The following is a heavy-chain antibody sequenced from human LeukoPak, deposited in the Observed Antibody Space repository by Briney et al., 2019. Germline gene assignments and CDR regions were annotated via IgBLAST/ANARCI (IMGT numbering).Heavy chain of an antibody. CDR2: VYHTGTT. V-gene: IGHV4-4*02. Sequence: SETLPLTSAVSGDSINSNNWWSWVRQPPGKGLEWIGEVYHTGTTNYNPSLKSRVTISVDKSENQFSLNLNSVTAADTAVYYCARRGYSGSGSYSFDYWGQGTLVTVSS. CDR3: ARRGYSGSGSYSFDY. J-gene: IGHJ4*02. CDR1: GDSINSNNW. D-gene: IGHD3-10*01.